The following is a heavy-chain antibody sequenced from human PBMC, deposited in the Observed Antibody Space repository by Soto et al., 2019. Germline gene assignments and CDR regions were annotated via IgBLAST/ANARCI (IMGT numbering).Heavy chain of an antibody. CDR3: AKGPEQLVHGVFDH. CDR2: IDPGGRGT. V-gene: IGHV3-23*01. CDR1: GFTLISYV. D-gene: IGHD6-6*01. Sequence: EVQLLDSGGGLVQPGGPLRLSCGASGFTLISYVMSCGRQAPRKGLEWGSGIDPGGRGTYYADSVNGRFTISRDNSKNTLYLQMNTLRAEDTAVYYCAKGPEQLVHGVFDHWGQGTLVTVSS. J-gene: IGHJ4*02.